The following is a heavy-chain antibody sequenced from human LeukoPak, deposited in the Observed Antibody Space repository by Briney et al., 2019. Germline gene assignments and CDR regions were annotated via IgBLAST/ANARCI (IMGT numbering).Heavy chain of an antibody. J-gene: IGHJ4*02. Sequence: GGSLRLSCAASGFTLSASTMHWVRQASGKGLEWVGRIRSKANSYATVYAASVKGRFTISRDDSKNTAYLQMNSLKTEDTAVYYCTSSYYYDSRGYPEAYYFDFWGQGTLVTVSS. CDR3: TSSYYYDSRGYPEAYYFDF. CDR2: IRSKANSYAT. D-gene: IGHD3-22*01. CDR1: GFTLSAST. V-gene: IGHV3-73*01.